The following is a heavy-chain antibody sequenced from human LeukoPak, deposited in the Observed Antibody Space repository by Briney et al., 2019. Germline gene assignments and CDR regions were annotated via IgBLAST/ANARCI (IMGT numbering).Heavy chain of an antibody. CDR1: GFTFDDYA. CDR2: IRWNSGTI. V-gene: IGHV3-9*01. Sequence: VRCLRLSCAASGFTFDDYAMTWVRQAPGKGLEWVSGIRWNSGTIGYVESVKGRFTISRDNAKNSLYLQMNSLRAEDTALYYCAKGGSYYYESSGYLDYWGQGMLVTVSS. J-gene: IGHJ4*02. CDR3: AKGGSYYYESSGYLDY. D-gene: IGHD3-22*01.